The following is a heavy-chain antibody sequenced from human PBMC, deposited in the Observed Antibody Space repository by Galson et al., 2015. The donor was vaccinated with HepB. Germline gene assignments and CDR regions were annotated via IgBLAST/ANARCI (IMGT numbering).Heavy chain of an antibody. D-gene: IGHD4-23*01. V-gene: IGHV3-7*03. CDR2: IKQDGSEK. CDR3: ARSKVVYDY. J-gene: IGHJ4*02. Sequence: SLRLSCAASGFTFSNYSMTWVRQAPGEGLEWVANIKQDGSEKYYVDSVKGRFTVSRDNAKNSLYLQMNSLRAEDTAVYYCARSKVVYDYWGQGTLVTVSS. CDR1: GFTFSNYS.